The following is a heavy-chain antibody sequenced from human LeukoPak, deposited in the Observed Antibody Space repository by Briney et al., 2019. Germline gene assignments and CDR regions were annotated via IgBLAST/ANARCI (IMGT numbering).Heavy chain of an antibody. Sequence: SETLSLTCAVYGGSFSGYYWSWIRQPPGKGLEWIGEINHSGSTNYNPSLKSRVTISVDTSKNQFSLKLSSVTAADTAVCYCARGRGSSSWYLIPFNWFDPWGQGTLVTVSS. D-gene: IGHD6-13*01. CDR3: ARGRGSSSWYLIPFNWFDP. V-gene: IGHV4-34*01. CDR2: INHSGST. CDR1: GGSFSGYY. J-gene: IGHJ5*02.